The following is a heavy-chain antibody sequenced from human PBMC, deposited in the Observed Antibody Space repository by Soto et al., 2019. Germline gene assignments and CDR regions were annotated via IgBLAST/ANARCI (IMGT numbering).Heavy chain of an antibody. CDR3: AREGNYYDSSAPRFDHYYYYGMDV. Sequence: EVQLVESGGGLVQPGGSLRLSCAASGFTFSSYWMSWVRQAPGKGLEWVANIKQDGSEKYYVDSVKGRFTISRDNAKNSLYLQMNSLRAEDTAVYYCAREGNYYDSSAPRFDHYYYYGMDVWGQGTTVTVSS. V-gene: IGHV3-7*03. J-gene: IGHJ6*02. CDR1: GFTFSSYW. CDR2: IKQDGSEK. D-gene: IGHD3-22*01.